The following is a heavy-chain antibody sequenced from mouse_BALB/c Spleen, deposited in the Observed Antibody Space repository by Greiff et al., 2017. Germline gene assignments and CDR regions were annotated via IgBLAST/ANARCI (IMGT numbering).Heavy chain of an antibody. CDR2: IDPANGNT. CDR1: GFNIKDTY. Sequence: EVQLQQSGAELVKPGASVKLSCTASGFNIKDTYMHWVKQRPEQGLEWIGRIDPANGNTKYDPKFQGKATITADTSSNTAYLQLSSLTSEDTAVYYCAPITTVVAPVWGAGTTVTVSS. CDR3: APITTVVAPV. D-gene: IGHD1-1*01. J-gene: IGHJ1*01. V-gene: IGHV14-3*02.